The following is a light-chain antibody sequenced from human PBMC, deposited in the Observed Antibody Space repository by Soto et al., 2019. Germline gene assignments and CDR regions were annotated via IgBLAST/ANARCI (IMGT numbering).Light chain of an antibody. J-gene: IGKJ2*01. CDR3: QQSHGIPYT. Sequence: DIQMTQSPSSLSASVGDRVTITCRASQTISTYLNWYQQKPGKAPKLLIYAASSLQSGVPSRFSGSGSGKDFTLTISSLQPEDFATYYCQQSHGIPYTFGQGTRLEI. V-gene: IGKV1-39*01. CDR1: QTISTY. CDR2: AAS.